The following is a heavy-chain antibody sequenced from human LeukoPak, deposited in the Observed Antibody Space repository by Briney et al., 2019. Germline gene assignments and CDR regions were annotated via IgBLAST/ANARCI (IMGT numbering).Heavy chain of an antibody. CDR1: GGSISSYY. Sequence: PSETLSLTCTVSGGSISSYYWSWIRQPPGKGLGWIGYIYYSGSTNYNPSLKSRVTISVDTSKNQFSLKLSSVTAADTAVYYCASYSYYYDSSGYFDYWGQGTLVTVSS. V-gene: IGHV4-59*01. J-gene: IGHJ4*02. CDR3: ASYSYYYDSSGYFDY. D-gene: IGHD3-22*01. CDR2: IYYSGST.